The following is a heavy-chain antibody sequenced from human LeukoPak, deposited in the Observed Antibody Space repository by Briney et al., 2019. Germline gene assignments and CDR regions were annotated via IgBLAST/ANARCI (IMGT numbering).Heavy chain of an antibody. D-gene: IGHD5-18*01. CDR1: GGSISSSSYY. CDR3: ARSAPRQLGIDY. J-gene: IGHJ4*02. CDR2: IHYSGST. Sequence: TSETLSLTCTVSGGSISSSSYYWGWIRQPPGKGLEWIGSIHYSGSTYYNSSLKSRVTISVDTSKNQFSLKLSSVTAADTAVYYCARSAPRQLGIDYWGQGTLVTVSS. V-gene: IGHV4-39*01.